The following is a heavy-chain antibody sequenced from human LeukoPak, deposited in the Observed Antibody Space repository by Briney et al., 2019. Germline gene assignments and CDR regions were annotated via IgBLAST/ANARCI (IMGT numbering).Heavy chain of an antibody. J-gene: IGHJ2*01. CDR3: ARANAAIAVAGTGWYFDL. D-gene: IGHD6-19*01. CDR2: LYYSGST. CDR1: GGSISSSTYY. Sequence: SETLSLTCTVSGGSISSSTYYWGWIRQPPGKGLEWIGNLYYSGSTYYNPSLKSRVTISVDTSKNQFSLKLSSVTAADTAVYYCARANAAIAVAGTGWYFDLWGRGTLVTVSS. V-gene: IGHV4-39*07.